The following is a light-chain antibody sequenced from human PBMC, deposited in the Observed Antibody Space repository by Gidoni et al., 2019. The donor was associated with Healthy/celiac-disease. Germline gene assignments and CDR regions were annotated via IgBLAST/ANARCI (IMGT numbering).Light chain of an antibody. CDR3: QQYNNWPPLT. CDR2: GAS. Sequence: EIVLTQSPATLSVSPVERATLSCRASQSVSSNLAWYQQKPGQAPRLLIYGASARATGITARFSGSGSGTEFTLTISSLQSEDFAVYDCQQYNNWPPLTFGGGTKVEIK. V-gene: IGKV3-15*01. CDR1: QSVSSN. J-gene: IGKJ4*01.